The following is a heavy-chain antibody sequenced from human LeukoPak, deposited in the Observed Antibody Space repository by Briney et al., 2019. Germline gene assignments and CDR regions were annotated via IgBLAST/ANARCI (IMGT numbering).Heavy chain of an antibody. CDR2: ISSSSSYI. J-gene: IGHJ3*02. D-gene: IGHD2-21*02. Sequence: GGSLRLSCAASGFTFSSYSMNWVRQAPGKGLEWVSSISSSSSYIYYADSVKGRFTISRDNAKNSLYLQMNSLRAEDTAVYYCARDRPHVNCGGDCYSDAFDIWGQGTMVTVSS. CDR3: ARDRPHVNCGGDCYSDAFDI. V-gene: IGHV3-21*01. CDR1: GFTFSSYS.